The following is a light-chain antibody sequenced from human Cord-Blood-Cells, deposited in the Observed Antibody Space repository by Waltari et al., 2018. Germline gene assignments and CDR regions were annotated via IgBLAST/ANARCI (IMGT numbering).Light chain of an antibody. Sequence: QSVLTQPPSVSGAPGQRVTISCTGSSSHIGAGSDVHWYQQLPGTAPKLLIYGNSNRPSGVPDRFSGSKSGTSASLAITGLQTEDEADYYCQSYDSSLSGLYVFGTGTKVTVL. V-gene: IGLV1-40*01. CDR3: QSYDSSLSGLYV. J-gene: IGLJ1*01. CDR1: SSHIGAGSD. CDR2: GNS.